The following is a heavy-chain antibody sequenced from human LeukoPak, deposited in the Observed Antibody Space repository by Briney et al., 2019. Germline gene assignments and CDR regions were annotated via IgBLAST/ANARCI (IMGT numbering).Heavy chain of an antibody. D-gene: IGHD3-10*01. V-gene: IGHV3-74*01. CDR2: INSDGTST. CDR3: TRAGSGSSHDS. Sequence: GGSLRLSCAASGFALRTYWMHWVRQAPGKGLVWVSLINSDGTSTIYADSVKGRFTISRDTAKNTLYLEMNRLRADDTAVYYCTRAGSGSSHDSWGQGTLVTVSS. J-gene: IGHJ4*02. CDR1: GFALRTYW.